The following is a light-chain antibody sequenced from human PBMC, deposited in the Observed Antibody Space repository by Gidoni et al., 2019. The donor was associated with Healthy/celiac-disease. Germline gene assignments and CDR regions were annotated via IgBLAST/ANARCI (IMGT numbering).Light chain of an antibody. CDR1: QSVSSSY. CDR2: GAS. J-gene: IGKJ2*01. V-gene: IGKV3-20*01. CDR3: QQYGSSPHT. Sequence: EIVLTQSPGTLSLSPGERATLSCRANQSVSSSYLAWYQQKPGQAPRLLIYGASSRATGIPDRFSGSGSGTDFTLTISRLVPEDFAVYYCQQYGSSPHTFXQXTKLEIK.